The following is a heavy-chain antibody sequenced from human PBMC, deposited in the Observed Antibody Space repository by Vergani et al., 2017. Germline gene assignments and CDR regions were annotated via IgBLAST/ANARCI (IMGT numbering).Heavy chain of an antibody. D-gene: IGHD3-22*01. Sequence: VQLLESGGGLVQPGGSLRLSCAASGFAFSSYAMHWVRQAPGKGLEWVAVISFDGSNIYYADSVKGRFTISRDNSKNTLYLQMNSLRAEDTAVYYCARDQNYYDSSGYSGGAFDIWGQGTMVTVSS. CDR3: ARDQNYYDSSGYSGGAFDI. J-gene: IGHJ3*02. V-gene: IGHV3-30-3*01. CDR1: GFAFSSYA. CDR2: ISFDGSNI.